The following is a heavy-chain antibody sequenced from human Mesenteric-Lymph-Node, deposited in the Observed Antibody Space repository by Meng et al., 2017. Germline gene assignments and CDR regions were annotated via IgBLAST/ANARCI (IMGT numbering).Heavy chain of an antibody. V-gene: IGHV3-21*01. D-gene: IGHD3-22*01. CDR3: ATNQYYYDSSAYYAH. CDR2: ISASGTYI. Sequence: GESLKISCAASGFTFSSYSMNWVRQAPGKGLEWVSSISASGTYIYYTDSVKGRFTISRDNAKNSLDLQMNSLRAEDTAVYYCATNQYYYDSSAYYAHWGQGTLVTVSS. J-gene: IGHJ4*02. CDR1: GFTFSSYS.